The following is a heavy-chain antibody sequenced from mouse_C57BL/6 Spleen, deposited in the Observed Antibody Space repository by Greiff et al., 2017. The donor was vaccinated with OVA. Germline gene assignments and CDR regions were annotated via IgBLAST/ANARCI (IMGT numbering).Heavy chain of an antibody. V-gene: IGHV1-82*01. Sequence: QVQLQQSGPELVKPGASVKISCKASGYAFSSSWMNWVKQRPGKGLEWIGRIYPGDGDTNYNGKFKGKATLTADKSSSTAYMQLSSLTSEDSAVYFCARDDYDYDRAYWGQGTLVTVSA. J-gene: IGHJ3*01. CDR3: ARDDYDYDRAY. D-gene: IGHD2-4*01. CDR2: IYPGDGDT. CDR1: GYAFSSSW.